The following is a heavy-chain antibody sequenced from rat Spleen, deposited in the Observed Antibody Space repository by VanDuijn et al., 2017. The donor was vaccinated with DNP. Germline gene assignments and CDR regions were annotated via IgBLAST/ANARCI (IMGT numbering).Heavy chain of an antibody. CDR1: GYSITTTS. V-gene: IGHV3-1*01. J-gene: IGHJ4*01. Sequence: EVQLQASGPGLVNPSQSLSPTSSVTGYSITTTSWAWARKFTGKKKELIGHIRYSGSTSYNPSLKSRISITRDTSKNQFFLQLNSVTSEDTATYYCASYYYDGYYAMDAWGQGTSVTVSS. CDR3: ASYYYDGYYAMDA. D-gene: IGHD1-12*02. CDR2: IRYSGST.